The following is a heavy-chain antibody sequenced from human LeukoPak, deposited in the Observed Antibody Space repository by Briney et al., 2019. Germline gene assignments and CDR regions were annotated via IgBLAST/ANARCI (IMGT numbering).Heavy chain of an antibody. V-gene: IGHV4-61*01. CDR1: GGSVSSGSYY. J-gene: IGHJ4*02. CDR2: IYYSGST. D-gene: IGHD6-19*01. Sequence: SETLSLTCTVSGGSVSSGSYYWSWIRQPPGKGLEWIGYIYYSGSTNYNPSLKSRVTISVDTSKNQFSLKLSSVTAADTAVYYCARESYSSGWYRGDRDIDYWGQGTLVTDSS. CDR3: ARESYSSGWYRGDRDIDY.